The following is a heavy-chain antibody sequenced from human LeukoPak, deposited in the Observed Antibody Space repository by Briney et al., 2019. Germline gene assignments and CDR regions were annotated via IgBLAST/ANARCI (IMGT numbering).Heavy chain of an antibody. Sequence: GGSLRLSCAASGFTFSSYGMHWVRQAPGKGLEWVAFIRYDGSNKYYADSVKGRFTISRDNSKNTLYLQMNSLRAEDTAVYYCASWDLGTATPGYCSSTSCYPVPFDIWGQGTMVTVSS. J-gene: IGHJ3*02. CDR1: GFTFSSYG. CDR3: ASWDLGTATPGYCSSTSCYPVPFDI. CDR2: IRYDGSNK. V-gene: IGHV3-30*02. D-gene: IGHD2-2*01.